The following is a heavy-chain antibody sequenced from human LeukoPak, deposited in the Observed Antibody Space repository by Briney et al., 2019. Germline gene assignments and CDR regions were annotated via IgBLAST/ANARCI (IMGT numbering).Heavy chain of an antibody. CDR3: AREYGITMVRGVIPEGIAFDI. CDR2: IYYSGST. J-gene: IGHJ3*02. Sequence: TSQTLSLTCTVSGDSISSVDYYWSWIRQPPGKGLEWIGYIYYSGSTYYNPSLKSRVTISVDTSKNQFSLKLSSVTAADTAVYYCAREYGITMVRGVIPEGIAFDIWGQGTMVTVSS. V-gene: IGHV4-30-4*08. CDR1: GDSISSVDYY. D-gene: IGHD3-10*01.